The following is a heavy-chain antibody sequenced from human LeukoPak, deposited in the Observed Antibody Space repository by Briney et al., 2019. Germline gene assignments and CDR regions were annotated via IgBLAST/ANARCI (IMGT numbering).Heavy chain of an antibody. Sequence: GGSLRLSCAASGFTFSSYGMHWVRQAPGKGLEWVAAIWYDGSNKYCADSVKGRFTISRDNSKNTLYLQMNSLRAEDTAVYYCASTVTTLGGFDYWGQGTLVTVSS. J-gene: IGHJ4*02. D-gene: IGHD4-17*01. V-gene: IGHV3-33*01. CDR2: IWYDGSNK. CDR1: GFTFSSYG. CDR3: ASTVTTLGGFDY.